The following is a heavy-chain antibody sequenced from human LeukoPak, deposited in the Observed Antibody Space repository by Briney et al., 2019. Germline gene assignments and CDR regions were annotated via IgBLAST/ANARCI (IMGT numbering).Heavy chain of an antibody. Sequence: SETLSLTCTVSGGSVSSGSYYWIWIRPPPGKGLEWIGYISYSGSTNYNPSLKTRVTISVDTSKNQFSLKLSSVTAADTAVYYCARGGPGPVDYWGQGTRVTVSS. CDR1: GGSVSSGSYY. V-gene: IGHV4-61*01. CDR3: ARGGPGPVDY. J-gene: IGHJ4*02. D-gene: IGHD3-10*01. CDR2: ISYSGST.